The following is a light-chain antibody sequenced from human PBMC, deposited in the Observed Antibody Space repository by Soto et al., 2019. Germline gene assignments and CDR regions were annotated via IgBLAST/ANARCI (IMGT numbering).Light chain of an antibody. CDR2: AAS. CDR3: RQSYSTAST. CDR1: QSISSY. Sequence: DIQMTQSPSSLSASVGDRVTITCRASQSISSYLNWYQQKPGKAPKLLIYAASSLQSGVPSRFSGSGSGTDFSLTMSSVQPEDFATYYCRQSYSTASTFGQGTRLEIK. J-gene: IGKJ5*01. V-gene: IGKV1-39*01.